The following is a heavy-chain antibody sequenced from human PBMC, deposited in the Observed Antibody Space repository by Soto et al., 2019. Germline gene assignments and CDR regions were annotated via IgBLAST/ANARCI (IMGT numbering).Heavy chain of an antibody. Sequence: LRLSCAASGFTFSNYGMHWVRQAPGKGLEWVAVISYDGKQTYYADSVKGRFTISKDKSKRTLFLQMNSLRVDDTAVYYCARDGWGSNWYFDLWGRGTLVTVSS. J-gene: IGHJ2*01. CDR3: ARDGWGSNWYFDL. V-gene: IGHV3-30*03. CDR2: ISYDGKQT. D-gene: IGHD3-16*01. CDR1: GFTFSNYG.